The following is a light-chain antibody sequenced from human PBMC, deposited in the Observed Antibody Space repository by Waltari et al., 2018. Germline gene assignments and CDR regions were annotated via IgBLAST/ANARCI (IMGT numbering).Light chain of an antibody. Sequence: QSALPQPASASGSPGQSITLSCTGTSRDVGGYNYVCWYQQYPGKAPQLMIYEVSYRPSGISNRFSGSKSGNTATLTISGLQAEDEADYYCSSYTSTKTGVFGTGTKVTVL. CDR2: EVS. V-gene: IGLV2-14*01. CDR3: SSYTSTKTGV. J-gene: IGLJ1*01. CDR1: SRDVGGYNY.